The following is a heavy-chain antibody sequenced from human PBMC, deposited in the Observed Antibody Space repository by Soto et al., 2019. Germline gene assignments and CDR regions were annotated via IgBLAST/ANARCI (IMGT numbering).Heavy chain of an antibody. D-gene: IGHD1-26*01. CDR2: IYNSGNT. CDR1: GGSISSGGYY. Sequence: QVQLQESGPGLVKPSQTLSLTCTVSGGSISSGGYYWSWIRQHPGKGLEWIGYIYNSGNTYYNPSLKSRVTISLDTSKNQFSLKLTSVTAADTAVYYCARDSGDGFNLVDYWGQGTLVTVSS. J-gene: IGHJ4*02. CDR3: ARDSGDGFNLVDY. V-gene: IGHV4-31*03.